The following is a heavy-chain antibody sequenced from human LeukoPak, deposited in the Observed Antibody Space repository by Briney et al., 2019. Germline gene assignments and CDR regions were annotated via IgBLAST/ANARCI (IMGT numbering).Heavy chain of an antibody. Sequence: GGPLRLSCAASGFSFSTYGMHWVRQAPGKGLEWVAFIRNDGNDKYYADSVKGRFTVSRDNSKNMSYLQMNSLRAEDTAVYYCAKDVQQYYDYWGQGTLVIVSS. CDR1: GFSFSTYG. CDR3: AKDVQQYYDY. D-gene: IGHD6-13*01. CDR2: IRNDGNDK. V-gene: IGHV3-30*02. J-gene: IGHJ4*02.